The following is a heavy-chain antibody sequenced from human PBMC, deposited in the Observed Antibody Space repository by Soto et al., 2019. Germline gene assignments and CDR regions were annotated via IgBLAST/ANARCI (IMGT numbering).Heavy chain of an antibody. CDR1: GFTFSRYA. J-gene: IGHJ4*02. V-gene: IGHV3-23*01. CDR3: ARSLSALFSLGDFNY. Sequence: EVHLLESGGGLVQPGGSLRLSCAASGFTFSRYALNWVRQAPGKGLEWVAGISGSGTGTHYAPSVKGRFIISSDSSKNTFYLRMNSLRAEDTAMYYCARSLSALFSLGDFNYWGQGDLVTVSS. CDR2: ISGSGTGT. D-gene: IGHD2-21*01.